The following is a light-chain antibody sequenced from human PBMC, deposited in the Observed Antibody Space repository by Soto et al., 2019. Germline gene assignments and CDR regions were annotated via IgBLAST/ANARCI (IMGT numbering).Light chain of an antibody. CDR1: QSISSW. J-gene: IGKJ5*01. Sequence: DIQMTQSPSTLSASVGDRFTITCLAIQSISSWLAWYQQKAGKAPKLLIYDASSLESGVPSRFSGSGSGTEFTLTISSLQPDDFATYYCQQYNSYPITFGQGTRLEIK. CDR2: DAS. CDR3: QQYNSYPIT. V-gene: IGKV1-5*01.